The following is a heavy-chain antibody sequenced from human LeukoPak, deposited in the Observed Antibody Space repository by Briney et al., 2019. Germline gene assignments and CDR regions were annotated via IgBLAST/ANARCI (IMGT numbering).Heavy chain of an antibody. CDR2: IYRSGST. J-gene: IGHJ3*02. CDR3: ARDDNAFDI. Sequence: SETLSLTCTVSGGSISSSSYYWGWIRQHPGKGLEWIGYIYRSGSTYYNPSLKSRVTISVDTSKNQFSLKLSSVTAADTAVYYCARDDNAFDIWGQGTMVTVSS. V-gene: IGHV4-31*03. CDR1: GGSISSSSYY.